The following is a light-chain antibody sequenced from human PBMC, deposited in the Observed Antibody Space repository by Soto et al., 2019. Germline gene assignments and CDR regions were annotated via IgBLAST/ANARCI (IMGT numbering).Light chain of an antibody. V-gene: IGLV3-25*03. Sequence: SYELTQPPSVSVSPGQTARITCSGDSLSKQYAYWYQQKAGQAPVLVISKDRARPSGIPERFSGSSSGTTVTLTISGVQAEDEADYYCPSADSSGLYWVFGGGTKLTVL. J-gene: IGLJ3*02. CDR2: KDR. CDR1: SLSKQY. CDR3: PSADSSGLYWV.